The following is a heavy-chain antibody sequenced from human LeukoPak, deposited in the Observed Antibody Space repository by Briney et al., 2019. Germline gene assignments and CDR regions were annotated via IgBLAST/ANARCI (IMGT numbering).Heavy chain of an antibody. V-gene: IGHV3-21*01. CDR1: GFTFSSYS. CDR3: ARDKDDILTGYRHNWFDP. D-gene: IGHD3-9*01. Sequence: PGGSLRLSCAASGFTFSSYSMNWVRQAPGKGLEWVSSISSSSSYIYYADSVKGRFTTSRDNAKNSLYLQMNSLRAEDTAVYYCARDKDDILTGYRHNWFDPWGQGTLVTVSS. CDR2: ISSSSSYI. J-gene: IGHJ5*02.